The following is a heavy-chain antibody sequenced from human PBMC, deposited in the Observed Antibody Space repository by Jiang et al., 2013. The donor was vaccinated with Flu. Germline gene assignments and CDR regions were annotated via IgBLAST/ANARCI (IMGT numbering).Heavy chain of an antibody. Sequence: SGAEVKKPGASVKVSCKASGYTFTSYDINWVRQATGQGLEWMGWMNPNSGNTGYAQKFQGRVTMTRNTSISAAYMELSSLRSEDTAVYYCARVSRSSTSYNWFDPWGQGTLVTSPQ. V-gene: IGHV1-8*01. D-gene: IGHD2-2*01. CDR3: ARVSRSSTSYNWFDP. J-gene: IGHJ5*02. CDR2: MNPNSGNT. CDR1: GYTFTSYD.